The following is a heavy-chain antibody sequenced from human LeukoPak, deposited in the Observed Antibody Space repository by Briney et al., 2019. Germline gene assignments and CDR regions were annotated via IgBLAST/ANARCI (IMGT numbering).Heavy chain of an antibody. Sequence: ASVKVSCKASGYTFTDYYMHWVRQAPRQGLEWMGWISPDSGGTNYAQKFQGRVTMTRDTSISTAYMELSSLRSDDTAVYYCRVNPGHDYWGQGTLVTVSS. CDR3: RVNPGHDY. CDR2: ISPDSGGT. CDR1: GYTFTDYY. D-gene: IGHD3-3*01. V-gene: IGHV1-2*02. J-gene: IGHJ4*02.